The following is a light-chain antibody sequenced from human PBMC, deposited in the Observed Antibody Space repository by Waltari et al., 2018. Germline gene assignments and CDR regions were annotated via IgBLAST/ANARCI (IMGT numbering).Light chain of an antibody. J-gene: IGKJ2*01. Sequence: EIVLTQSPGTLSLSPAERATLSCRASQRLDSGYLAWYQPKPGQAPRLLIYGASSRATGNPDRFSGSGSGTDFTLTISRLEPEDFAVYYCQQFGGSVLYTFGQGTKVEI. CDR3: QQFGGSVLYT. CDR2: GAS. CDR1: QRLDSGY. V-gene: IGKV3-20*01.